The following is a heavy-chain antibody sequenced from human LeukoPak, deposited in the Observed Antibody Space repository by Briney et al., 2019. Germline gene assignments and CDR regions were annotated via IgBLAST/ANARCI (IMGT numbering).Heavy chain of an antibody. CDR1: GFTFDDYG. Sequence: GGSLRLSCAASGFTFDDYGMSWVRQAPGKGLEWVSIIYSGGSTYYADSVEGRFTISRDNSKNTLYLQMNNLRAEDTAVYYCASSKAGLVAYWGQGTLVTVSS. D-gene: IGHD3-3*02. V-gene: IGHV3-66*01. CDR3: ASSKAGLVAY. J-gene: IGHJ4*02. CDR2: IYSGGST.